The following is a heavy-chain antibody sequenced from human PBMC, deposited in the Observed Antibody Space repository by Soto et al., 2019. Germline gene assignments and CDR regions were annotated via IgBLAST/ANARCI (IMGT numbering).Heavy chain of an antibody. CDR2: IYSGGST. Sequence: EVQLVESGGGLVQPGGSLRLSCAVSGFTVSSNYMSWVRQAPGKGLEWVSGIYSGGSTYYADSVKGRFTISRDNSKNTLYLQMNSLRAEDTAVYYCAREGIRSPLYYWGQGTLVTVSS. CDR1: GFTVSSNY. D-gene: IGHD4-17*01. V-gene: IGHV3-66*01. J-gene: IGHJ4*02. CDR3: AREGIRSPLYY.